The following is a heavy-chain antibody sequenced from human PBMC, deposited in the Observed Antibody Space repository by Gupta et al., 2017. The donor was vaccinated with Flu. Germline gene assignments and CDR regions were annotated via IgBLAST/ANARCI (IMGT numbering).Heavy chain of an antibody. CDR3: ARARIGQHTDY. Sequence: GGSISSNYWSWIRQPPGKGLEWIGYIYSGRNTNDKPSLKSRVTISGETSKNQFSLKLTSVNAADTAVYYWARARIGQHTDYWGQGALVTVSS. V-gene: IGHV4-59*01. CDR1: GGSISSNY. CDR2: IYSGRNT. D-gene: IGHD2-15*01. J-gene: IGHJ4*02.